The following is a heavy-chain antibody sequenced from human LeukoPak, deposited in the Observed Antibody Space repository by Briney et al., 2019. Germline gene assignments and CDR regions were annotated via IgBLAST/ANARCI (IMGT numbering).Heavy chain of an antibody. Sequence: ASVKVSCKVSGYTLTELSMHWVRQAPGKGLEWMGGFDPEDGETIYAQKFQGRVTITADKSTSTAYMELSSLRSEDTAVYYCARDLPYSGSYYGVIDYWGQGTLVTVSS. CDR3: ARDLPYSGSYYGVIDY. CDR1: GYTLTELS. D-gene: IGHD1-26*01. CDR2: FDPEDGET. J-gene: IGHJ4*02. V-gene: IGHV1-24*01.